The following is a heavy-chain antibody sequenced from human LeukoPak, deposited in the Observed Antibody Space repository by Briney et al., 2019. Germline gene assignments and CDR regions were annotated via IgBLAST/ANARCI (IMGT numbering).Heavy chain of an antibody. CDR3: ARSYSGSYFLDY. V-gene: IGHV3-21*01. CDR2: ISSSSSYI. Sequence: GGSLRLSCAASGFTFSGYSMNWVRQAPGKGLEWVSSISSSSSYIYYADSVKGRFTISRDNAKNSLYLQMNSLRAEDTAVYYCARSYSGSYFLDYWGQGTLVTVSS. J-gene: IGHJ4*02. D-gene: IGHD1-26*01. CDR1: GFTFSGYS.